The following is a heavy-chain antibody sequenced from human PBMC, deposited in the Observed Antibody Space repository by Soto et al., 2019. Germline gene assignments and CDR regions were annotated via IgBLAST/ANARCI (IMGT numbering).Heavy chain of an antibody. J-gene: IGHJ4*02. CDR1: GFTFDDYA. CDR3: AKEGQRGYYFDY. CDR2: ISWNSGSI. V-gene: IGHV3-9*01. Sequence: EVQLVDSGGGLVQPGRSRRLACAASGFTFDDYAMHWVRQAPGKGLEWVSGISWNSGSIGYADSVKGRFTISRDNAKNSLYLQMNSLRAEDTALYYCAKEGQRGYYFDYWGQGTLVTVSS.